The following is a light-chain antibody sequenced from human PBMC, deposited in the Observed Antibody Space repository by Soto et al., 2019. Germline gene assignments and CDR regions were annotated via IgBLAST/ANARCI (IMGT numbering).Light chain of an antibody. J-gene: IGLJ3*02. V-gene: IGLV1-40*01. CDR2: GDN. Sequence: QSVLTQPPSVSGAPGQRVTISCTGSSSNIGAGYDVHWYQQLPGTAPKLLIYGDNNRPSGVPDRFSGSKSGTSASLAITVLQAEDEADYYCQSYDSSLSAWVFGGGTKLTVL. CDR3: QSYDSSLSAWV. CDR1: SSNIGAGYD.